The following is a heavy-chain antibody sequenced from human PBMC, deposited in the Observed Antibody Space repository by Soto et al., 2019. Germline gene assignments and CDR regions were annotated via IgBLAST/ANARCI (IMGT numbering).Heavy chain of an antibody. CDR2: IYYSGST. CDR3: VREFCIGGRCQLFFDS. D-gene: IGHD2-15*01. CDR1: GGSITSSSYY. Sequence: ETLSLTCTVSGGSITSSSYYWGWIRQPPGKGLEWIGSIYYSGSTYYNPSLKSRVTISVDTSKNTLYLQMGSLRAEDMAVYYCVREFCIGGRCQLFFDSWGQGTLVTVSS. V-gene: IGHV4-39*02. J-gene: IGHJ4*02.